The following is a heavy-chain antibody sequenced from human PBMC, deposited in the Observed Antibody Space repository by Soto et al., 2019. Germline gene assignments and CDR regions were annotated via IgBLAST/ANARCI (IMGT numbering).Heavy chain of an antibody. Sequence: NPSETLSLTCSFSVSSINNDYWSWVRQPPGKGLEWTGYIYFNGGTNYNPSLKSGVTISVDRPKNQFSLNLSSVTTADTAVYYCARDKQSYGRMDVWGQRTTVTVSS. J-gene: IGHJ6*02. CDR3: ARDKQSYGRMDV. D-gene: IGHD5-18*01. V-gene: IGHV4-59*01. CDR2: IYFNGGT. CDR1: VSSINNDY.